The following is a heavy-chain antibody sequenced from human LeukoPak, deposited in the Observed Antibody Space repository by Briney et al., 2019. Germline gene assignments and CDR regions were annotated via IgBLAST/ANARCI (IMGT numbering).Heavy chain of an antibody. CDR1: GYAFTSNY. D-gene: IGHD5-24*01. CDR3: ARDNSVRDEAWWFNP. Sequence: GASVKVSCKAFGYAFTSNYMHWVRQAPGQGPEWMGVISPSGGSTAYAQKFQGRVTLTRDMSTSTDYLELSSLGSEDTAVYYCARDNSVRDEAWWFNPWGQGTLVTVSS. J-gene: IGHJ5*02. V-gene: IGHV1-46*01. CDR2: ISPSGGST.